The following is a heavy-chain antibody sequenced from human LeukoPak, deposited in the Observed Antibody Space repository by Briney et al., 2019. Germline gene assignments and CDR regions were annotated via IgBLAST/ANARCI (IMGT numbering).Heavy chain of an antibody. CDR2: IYYSGST. D-gene: IGHD2-2*01. V-gene: IGHV4-31*03. J-gene: IGHJ3*02. Sequence: PSETLSLTCTVSGGSISSGGYYWSWIRQHPGKGLEWIGYIYYSGSTYYNPSLKSRVTISVDTSKNQFSLKLSSVTAADTAVYYXXXAVLVVPAANAFDIWGQGTMVTVSS. CDR3: XXAVLVVPAANAFDI. CDR1: GGSISSGGYY.